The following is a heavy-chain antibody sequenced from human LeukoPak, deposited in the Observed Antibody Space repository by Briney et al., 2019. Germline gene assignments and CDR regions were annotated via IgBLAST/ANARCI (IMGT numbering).Heavy chain of an antibody. CDR2: IDEGGNKV. CDR3: VREWFLARYS. Sequence: SGGSLRLSCAASGFTFDYHWMTWVRQAPGKGLEWVANIDEGGNKVYYAESVKGRFTISRDNAKNSVFLQMNSLRAEDTAVYYCVREWFLARYSWGQGALVTVFS. CDR1: GFTFDYHW. D-gene: IGHD3-10*01. J-gene: IGHJ4*02. V-gene: IGHV3-7*01.